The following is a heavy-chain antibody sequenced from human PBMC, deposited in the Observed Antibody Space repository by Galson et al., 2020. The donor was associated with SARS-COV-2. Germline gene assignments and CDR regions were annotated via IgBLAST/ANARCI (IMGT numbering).Heavy chain of an antibody. CDR2: IFSSVTT. Sequence: SETLSLTCTVSGVSINTGRNYWTWIRQPPGKGLEWIGHIFSSVTTYYTPSLKSRVTISVDTSKNQFSLRLSSVTAADTAVYYCARGRFYDSTGYSTSYYFDSWGQGTLVTVSS. D-gene: IGHD3-22*01. J-gene: IGHJ4*02. CDR1: GVSINTGRNY. V-gene: IGHV4-31*03. CDR3: ARGRFYDSTGYSTSYYFDS.